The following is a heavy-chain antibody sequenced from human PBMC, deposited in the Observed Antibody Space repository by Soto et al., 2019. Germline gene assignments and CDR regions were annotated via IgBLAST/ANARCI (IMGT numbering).Heavy chain of an antibody. Sequence: PGGSLRLSCAASGFTFSNAWMNWVRRAPGKGLEWVGRIKSKTDGGTTDYAAPVKGRFTISRDDSKNTLYLQMNSLKTEDTAVYYCTTHYGGNFPTYYYYGMDVWGQGTTVTVSS. CDR3: TTHYGGNFPTYYYYGMDV. J-gene: IGHJ6*02. CDR1: GFTFSNAW. V-gene: IGHV3-15*07. D-gene: IGHD4-17*01. CDR2: IKSKTDGGTT.